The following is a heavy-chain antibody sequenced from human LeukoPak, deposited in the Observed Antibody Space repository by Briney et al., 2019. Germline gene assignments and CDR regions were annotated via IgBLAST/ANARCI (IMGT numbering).Heavy chain of an antibody. CDR3: AKETPNTGWFDP. CDR2: INPSGDGT. D-gene: IGHD1-14*01. J-gene: IGHJ5*02. CDR1: GHTFTTYY. Sequence: ASVKVSCKASGHTFTTYYVHLVRQAPGQGLEWMGVINPSGDGTNYPQRFQGRVTLTRDTSTCTVYMELSSLRSEDTAIYYCAKETPNTGWFDPWGQGTLVTVSS. V-gene: IGHV1-46*01.